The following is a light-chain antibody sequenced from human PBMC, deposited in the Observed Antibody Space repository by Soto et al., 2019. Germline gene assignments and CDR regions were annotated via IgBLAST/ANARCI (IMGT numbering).Light chain of an antibody. Sequence: QSVLTQPPSVTGAPGQRVTISCTGSHSDIGAGYGVHCYQQFPHSAPKLLIYDTTNRPSGVPDRFSGSRSGTSASLAITGLQAEDEADYYCQSFDSSRIGLLFGGGTKLTVL. CDR2: DTT. CDR1: HSDIGAGYG. V-gene: IGLV1-40*01. CDR3: QSFDSSRIGLL. J-gene: IGLJ2*01.